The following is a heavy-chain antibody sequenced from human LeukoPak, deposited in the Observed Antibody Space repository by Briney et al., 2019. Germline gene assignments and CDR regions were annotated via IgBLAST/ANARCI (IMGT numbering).Heavy chain of an antibody. D-gene: IGHD3-10*01. V-gene: IGHV4-39*01. J-gene: IGHJ5*02. CDR2: VYYTGGT. CDR1: GGSITTDSYY. CDR3: ATFGFYYGSGRSWFAP. Sequence: SETLSLTCAVSGGSITTDSYYWAWIRQTPGRGPEWIGSVYYTGGTYYSPSLQSRVAISVDTSKNEFSLRVNSVTAADTGVYYCATFGFYYGSGRSWFAPWGQGILVSVSS.